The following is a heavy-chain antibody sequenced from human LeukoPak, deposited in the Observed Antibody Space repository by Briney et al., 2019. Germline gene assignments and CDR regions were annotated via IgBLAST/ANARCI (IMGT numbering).Heavy chain of an antibody. D-gene: IGHD1-26*01. Sequence: GGSLRLSCAASVFTFSSYAMSWVRQAPGKGREWVSAISGRGGSPYYADSVTGRFIISRDNSKNTLYLQMNSLRAEDTAVYYCARDRRLGSYLDAFDIWGQGTMVTVSS. CDR2: ISGRGGSP. J-gene: IGHJ3*02. CDR3: ARDRRLGSYLDAFDI. V-gene: IGHV3-23*01. CDR1: VFTFSSYA.